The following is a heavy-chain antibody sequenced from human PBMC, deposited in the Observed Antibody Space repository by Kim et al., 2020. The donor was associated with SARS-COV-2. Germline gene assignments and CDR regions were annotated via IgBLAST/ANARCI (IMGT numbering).Heavy chain of an antibody. CDR3: VRGGYSYGMKY. Sequence: THYGESLKGRFTISRDNTKSSVYLHIDSLGAEDTALYFCVRGGYSYGMKYWGQGTQVTVSS. V-gene: IGHV3-11*05. J-gene: IGHJ4*02. CDR2: T. D-gene: IGHD5-18*01.